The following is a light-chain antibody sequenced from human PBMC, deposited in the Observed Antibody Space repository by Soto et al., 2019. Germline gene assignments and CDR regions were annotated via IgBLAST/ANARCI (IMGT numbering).Light chain of an antibody. Sequence: QSALTQPASVSGSPGQSITISCTGTSSDVGAYNYVAWYQHHPGKAPKLMIYDVSNRPSGVSNRFSASKSGNTASLTISGLQADDEADYYCSSYTSSRTRVFGGGTKLTVL. CDR1: SSDVGAYNY. J-gene: IGLJ3*02. V-gene: IGLV2-14*03. CDR2: DVS. CDR3: SSYTSSRTRV.